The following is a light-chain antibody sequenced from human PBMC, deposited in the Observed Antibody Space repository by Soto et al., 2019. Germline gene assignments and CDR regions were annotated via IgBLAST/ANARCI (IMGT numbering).Light chain of an antibody. V-gene: IGKV3-15*01. CDR2: GAS. CDR1: QSVSSN. Sequence: EIVMTQSPATLSVSPGERATLSCMASQSVSSNLAWYQQKPGQAPRLLIYGASTRATDIPARFSGSGSGTEFTLTITSLQSEDFAVYYCQQYNDWPRTFGQGTKVDIK. CDR3: QQYNDWPRT. J-gene: IGKJ1*01.